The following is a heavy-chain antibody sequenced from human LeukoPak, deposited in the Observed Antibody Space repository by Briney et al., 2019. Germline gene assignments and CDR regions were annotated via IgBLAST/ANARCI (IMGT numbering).Heavy chain of an antibody. CDR2: IRYDGSIK. J-gene: IGHJ4*02. D-gene: IGHD5-18*01. CDR3: ARAPVSSYGYLWGN. Sequence: GGSLRLSCAASGFTFSSYGMTWVRQAPGKGLEWVAFIRYDGSIKDYADSVKGRFTISRDNSKNTLYLQMKSLRTEDTAVYYCARAPVSSYGYLWGNWGQGTLVTVSS. V-gene: IGHV3-30*02. CDR1: GFTFSSYG.